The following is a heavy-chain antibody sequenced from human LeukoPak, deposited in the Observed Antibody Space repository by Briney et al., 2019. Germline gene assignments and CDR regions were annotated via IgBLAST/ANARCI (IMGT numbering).Heavy chain of an antibody. Sequence: GGSLRLSCAASGFTFNNYAMSWVCQAPGKGRVWVSRINSDGSRTSYGDSVKGRFTISRDNGKNTLYMQMNSLRAEDTAVYYCAREDYGGNPFGYWGQGTLVTVSS. J-gene: IGHJ4*02. CDR2: INSDGSRT. CDR1: GFTFNNYA. D-gene: IGHD4-23*01. CDR3: AREDYGGNPFGY. V-gene: IGHV3-74*01.